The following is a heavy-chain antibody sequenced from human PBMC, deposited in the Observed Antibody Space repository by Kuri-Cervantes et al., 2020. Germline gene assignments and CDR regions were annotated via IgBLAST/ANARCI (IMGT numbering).Heavy chain of an antibody. CDR1: GFTFSNHG. J-gene: IGHJ4*02. Sequence: GESLKISCAASGFTFSNHGIHWVRQAPGQGLEWVAVVSYDGSNKYYADSVKGRFTISSDNSKNTLYLHMNSLRAEDTAVYYCASDYGDAFFDYWGQGTLVTVSS. V-gene: IGHV3-30*03. CDR3: ASDYGDAFFDY. D-gene: IGHD4-17*01. CDR2: VSYDGSNK.